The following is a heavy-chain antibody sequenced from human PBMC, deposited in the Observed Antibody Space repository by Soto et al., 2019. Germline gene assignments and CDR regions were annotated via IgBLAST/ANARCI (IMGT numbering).Heavy chain of an antibody. Sequence: PSETLSLTCXVYGGSFSGYYWSWIRQPPGKGLEWIGEINHSGSTNYNPSLKSRVTISVDTSKNQFSLKLSSVTAADTAVYYCARRTYYYDSSGYYYLYYYGMDVWGQGTTVTVSS. CDR3: ARRTYYYDSSGYYYLYYYGMDV. CDR1: GGSFSGYY. CDR2: INHSGST. D-gene: IGHD3-22*01. J-gene: IGHJ6*02. V-gene: IGHV4-34*01.